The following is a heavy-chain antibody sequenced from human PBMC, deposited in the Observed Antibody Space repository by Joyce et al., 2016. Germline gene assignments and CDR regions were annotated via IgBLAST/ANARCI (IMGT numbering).Heavy chain of an antibody. V-gene: IGHV3-30-3*01. CDR1: GFTFSNYA. Sequence: QVQLVESGGGGVQPGRSLRLSCEATGFTFSNYAMHWVRQAPGKGLEWVAVISYDGSNKYYADSVNGRFTISRDNSKNTLYLQMNSLRVEDTAVYYCARDRRGTAMVSHYWGQGTLVTVSS. CDR3: ARDRRGTAMVSHY. CDR2: ISYDGSNK. D-gene: IGHD5-18*01. J-gene: IGHJ4*02.